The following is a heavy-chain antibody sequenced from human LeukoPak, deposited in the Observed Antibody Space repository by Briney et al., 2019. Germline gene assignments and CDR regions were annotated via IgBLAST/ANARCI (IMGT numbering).Heavy chain of an antibody. CDR2: ISWNSGSI. CDR3: AKGRSVVVPAAFDY. D-gene: IGHD2-2*01. CDR1: GFTFDDYA. V-gene: IGHV3-9*01. Sequence: GGSLRLSRAASGFTFDDYAMHWVRQAPGKGLERVSGISWNSGSIGYADSVKGRFTISRDNAKNSLYLQINSLRAEDTALYYCAKGRSVVVPAAFDYWGQGTLVTVSS. J-gene: IGHJ4*02.